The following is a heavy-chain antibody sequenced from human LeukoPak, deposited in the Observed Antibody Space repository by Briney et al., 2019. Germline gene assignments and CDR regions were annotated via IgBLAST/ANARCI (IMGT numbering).Heavy chain of an antibody. V-gene: IGHV1-18*01. J-gene: IGHJ4*02. D-gene: IGHD3-22*01. CDR1: GYTFTSYG. Sequence: ASVKVSCKASGYTFTSYGISWVRQAPGQGLEWMGWISAYNGNTNYAQKLQGRVTMTTDTSTSTAYMELRSLRSDDTAVYYCAREYYYDSSGYYSPDYWGQGTLVTVSS. CDR3: AREYYYDSSGYYSPDY. CDR2: ISAYNGNT.